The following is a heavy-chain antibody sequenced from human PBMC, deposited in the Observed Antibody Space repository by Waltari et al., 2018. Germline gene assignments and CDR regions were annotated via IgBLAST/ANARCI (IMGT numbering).Heavy chain of an antibody. J-gene: IGHJ4*02. D-gene: IGHD3-3*01. V-gene: IGHV3-23*01. CDR2: ISGSGGTT. CDR1: GFIFTSYA. Sequence: EVQLLESGGGLVQPGGSLRLSCAASGFIFTSYAMRWVRQAPGKVLQWGAGISGSGGTTYYAASVKGRLTISRDNSNDTVYLQMNSLTAEDTAVYYCAKTQDFDFWSGSYFDHWGQGALVNVFS. CDR3: AKTQDFDFWSGSYFDH.